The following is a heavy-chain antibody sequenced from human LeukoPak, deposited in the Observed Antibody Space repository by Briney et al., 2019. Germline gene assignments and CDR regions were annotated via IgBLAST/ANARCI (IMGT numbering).Heavy chain of an antibody. J-gene: IGHJ3*02. CDR2: IYSGGST. V-gene: IGHV3-66*01. Sequence: PGGSLRLSCAASGFTVSTNYMTWVRQAPGKGLEWVSVIYSGGSTYYADSVKGRFTTSRDNPKNTLYLQMNSLRAEDTAVYYCARFWVWAFDIWGQGTMVTVSS. D-gene: IGHD3-16*01. CDR3: ARFWVWAFDI. CDR1: GFTVSTNY.